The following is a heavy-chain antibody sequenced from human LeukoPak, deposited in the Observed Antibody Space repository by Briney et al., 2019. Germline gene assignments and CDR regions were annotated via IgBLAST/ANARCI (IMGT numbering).Heavy chain of an antibody. D-gene: IGHD2-21*02. Sequence: GGSLRLSCAASGFTFSSYGMHWVRQAPGKGLEWVAVIWYDGSNKYYADSVKGRFTISRHNSKNTLYLQMNSLRAEDTAVYYCARDPGGVTSIDYWGQGTLVTVSS. CDR2: IWYDGSNK. CDR3: ARDPGGVTSIDY. V-gene: IGHV3-33*01. J-gene: IGHJ4*02. CDR1: GFTFSSYG.